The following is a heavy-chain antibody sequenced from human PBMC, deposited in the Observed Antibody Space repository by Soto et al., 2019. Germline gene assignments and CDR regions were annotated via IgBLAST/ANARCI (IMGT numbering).Heavy chain of an antibody. Sequence: SETLSLTCAVSGGSISSSNWWICVRQPPGKGLEWIGEIYHSGSTNYNPSLKSRVTISVDKSKNQFSLKLSSVTAADTAVYYCARVRLLLWFGELLSVGMEVWGEGTTVTVSS. CDR3: ARVRLLLWFGELLSVGMEV. D-gene: IGHD3-10*01. V-gene: IGHV4-4*02. CDR2: IYHSGST. J-gene: IGHJ6*04. CDR1: GGSISSSNW.